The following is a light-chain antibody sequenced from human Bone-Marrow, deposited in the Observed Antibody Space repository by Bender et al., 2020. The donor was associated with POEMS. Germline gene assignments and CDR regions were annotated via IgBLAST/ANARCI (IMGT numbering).Light chain of an antibody. CDR2: GNN. CDR1: SSNIGAGYD. Sequence: QSVLTQPPSVSGAPGQRVTISCTGSSSNIGAGYDVHWYQQLPGPAPKLLIYGNNNRPSGVPDRFSGSRSGASASLAITGLQAEDEAHYHCQSYDNNLSASLFGGGTRLTVL. CDR3: QSYDNNLSASL. V-gene: IGLV1-40*01. J-gene: IGLJ3*02.